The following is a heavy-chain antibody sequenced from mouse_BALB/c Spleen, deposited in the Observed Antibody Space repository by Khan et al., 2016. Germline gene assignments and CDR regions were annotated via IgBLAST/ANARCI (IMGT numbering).Heavy chain of an antibody. CDR1: GYTFTSYW. CDR3: ARNFPFDY. V-gene: IGHV1-87*01. Sequence: QVQLQQPGAELARPGASVKLSCKASGYTFTSYWMQWVKQRPGQGLEWIGAIYPGDGDTRYTQKFKGKATLTADKSSSTAYMQLSSLASEDSAVYYCARNFPFDYWGQGTTLTVSS. CDR2: IYPGDGDT. J-gene: IGHJ2*01.